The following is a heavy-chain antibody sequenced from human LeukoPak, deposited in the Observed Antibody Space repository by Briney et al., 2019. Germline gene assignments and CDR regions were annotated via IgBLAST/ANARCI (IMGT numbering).Heavy chain of an antibody. D-gene: IGHD3-10*01. CDR2: IYSGGST. CDR1: GFTVSSNY. Sequence: GGSLRLSCAASGFTVSSNYMSWVRQAPGKGLEWVSVIYSGGSTYYADSVKGRFTISRDNSKNTLYLQMNSLRAGDTAVYYCARAIPSLLWFGELDAFDIWGQGTMVTVSS. CDR3: ARAIPSLLWFGELDAFDI. V-gene: IGHV3-66*01. J-gene: IGHJ3*02.